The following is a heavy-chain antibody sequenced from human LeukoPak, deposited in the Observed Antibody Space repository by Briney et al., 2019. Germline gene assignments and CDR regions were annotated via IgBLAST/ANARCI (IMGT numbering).Heavy chain of an antibody. V-gene: IGHV4-34*01. Sequence: SQTLSLTCALYVGSSSGYYWSWIRHPPGKGLEWIGEINHSVRPNNNPSLKSRVTISVDTSKSQFSLKLSSVGAADTAVYYCARNRMWGPPSYWGQGTLVTVSS. J-gene: IGHJ4*02. D-gene: IGHD3-16*01. CDR3: ARNRMWGPPSY. CDR1: VGSSSGYY. CDR2: INHSVRP.